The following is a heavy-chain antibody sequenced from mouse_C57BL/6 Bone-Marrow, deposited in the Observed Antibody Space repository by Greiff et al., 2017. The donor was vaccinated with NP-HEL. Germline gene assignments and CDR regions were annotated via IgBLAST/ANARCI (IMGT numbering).Heavy chain of an antibody. V-gene: IGHV2-9-1*01. CDR3: ARNYYYGSSYGYFDV. J-gene: IGHJ1*03. D-gene: IGHD1-1*01. CDR2: IWTGGGT. CDR1: GFSLTSYA. Sequence: VQLQQSGPGLVAPSQSLSITCTVSGFSLTSYAISWVRQPPGKGLEWLGVIWTGGGTNYNSALKSRLSISKDNSKSQVFLKMNSLQTDDTARYYCARNYYYGSSYGYFDVWGTGTTVTVSS.